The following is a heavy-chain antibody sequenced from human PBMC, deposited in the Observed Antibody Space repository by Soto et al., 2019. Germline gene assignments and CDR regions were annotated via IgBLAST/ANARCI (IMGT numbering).Heavy chain of an antibody. CDR2: ISSSSSYI. Sequence: GGSLRLSCAASGFTFSSYSMNWVRQAPGKWLEWVSSISSSSSYIYYADSVKGRFTISRDNAKNSLYLQMNSLRAEDTAVYYCARDLWSSSGWSFYYYYYGMDVWGQXTTVTVSS. J-gene: IGHJ6*02. V-gene: IGHV3-21*01. D-gene: IGHD6-19*01. CDR1: GFTFSSYS. CDR3: ARDLWSSSGWSFYYYYYGMDV.